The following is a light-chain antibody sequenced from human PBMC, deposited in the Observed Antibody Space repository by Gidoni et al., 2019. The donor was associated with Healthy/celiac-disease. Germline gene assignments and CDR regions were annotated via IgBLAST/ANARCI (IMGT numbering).Light chain of an antibody. CDR3: QQSYSTPRT. J-gene: IGKJ1*01. Sequence: DIQMTQSPSSLSASVGYRVTITCLASQSISSYLNWDQQKPGKAPKLLIYAASSLQSGVTSRFSGSGYGTDFTLTISSLQPEDFATYYCQQSYSTPRTFXQXTKVEIK. CDR2: AAS. V-gene: IGKV1-39*01. CDR1: QSISSY.